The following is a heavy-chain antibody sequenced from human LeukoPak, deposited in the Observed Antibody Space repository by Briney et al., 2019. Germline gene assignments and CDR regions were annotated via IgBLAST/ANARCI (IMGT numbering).Heavy chain of an antibody. J-gene: IGHJ3*02. CDR2: ISASGGST. Sequence: GGSLRLSCAASGFPFSSYAMSWVRQAPGKGLECVSGISASGGSTYYADSVKGRFTISRDNSKNTLYLQMNSLRAEDTAVYYCAKIAVAGRADAFDIWGQGTMVTVSS. CDR1: GFPFSSYA. D-gene: IGHD6-19*01. CDR3: AKIAVAGRADAFDI. V-gene: IGHV3-23*01.